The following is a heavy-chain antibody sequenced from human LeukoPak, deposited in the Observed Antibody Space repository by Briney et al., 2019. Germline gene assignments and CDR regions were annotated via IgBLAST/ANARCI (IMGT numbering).Heavy chain of an antibody. CDR2: ISGRGGST. D-gene: IGHD6-19*01. Sequence: PGASLRLSCTASGFTFSSYAMNWVRQAPGKGLEWVSTISGRGGSTYYADSVKGRFTISRDNSKNTLYLQMNGLRVEDTAVYYCAKDLSPWAGLLTVAGSDAFDIWGQGTVVTVSS. CDR1: GFTFSSYA. V-gene: IGHV3-23*01. J-gene: IGHJ3*02. CDR3: AKDLSPWAGLLTVAGSDAFDI.